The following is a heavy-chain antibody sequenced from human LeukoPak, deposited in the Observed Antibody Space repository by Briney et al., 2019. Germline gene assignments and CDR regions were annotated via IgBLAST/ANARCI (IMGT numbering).Heavy chain of an antibody. Sequence: SETLSLTCTVSGGSISSGGYYWSWIRQHPGEGLEWIGYIYYSGSTYYNPSLKSRVTISVDTSKNQFSLKLSSVTAADTAVYYCAANYYDSSGYYYPWGQGTLVTVSS. V-gene: IGHV4-31*03. CDR2: IYYSGST. D-gene: IGHD3-22*01. J-gene: IGHJ5*02. CDR3: AANYYDSSGYYYP. CDR1: GGSISSGGYY.